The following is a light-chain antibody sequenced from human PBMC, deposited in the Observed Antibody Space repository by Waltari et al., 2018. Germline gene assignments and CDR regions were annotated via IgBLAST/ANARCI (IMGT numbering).Light chain of an antibody. CDR2: GAS. CDR1: QDIYNS. CDR3: QQYDTPLS. V-gene: IGKV1-33*01. Sequence: DIQMTQSPSSLSASVGDRVTITCQANQDIYNSLNWYQQKPGKAPNLLIYGASNLEPGVPSRFSGSGSGTHFTFTIISLQPDDFATYYCQQYDTPLSFGGGTKVAIK. J-gene: IGKJ4*01.